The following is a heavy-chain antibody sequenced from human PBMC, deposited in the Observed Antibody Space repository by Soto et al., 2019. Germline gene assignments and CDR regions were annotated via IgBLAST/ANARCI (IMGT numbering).Heavy chain of an antibody. CDR3: ARDQALNYYDSSGYLGY. J-gene: IGHJ4*02. D-gene: IGHD3-22*01. V-gene: IGHV3-33*01. CDR1: GFTFSSYG. Sequence: GGSLRLSCAASGFTFSSYGMHWVRQAPGKGLEWVAVIWYDGSNKYYADSVKGRFTISRDNSKNTLYLQMNSLRAEDTAVYYCARDQALNYYDSSGYLGYWGQGTLVTVSS. CDR2: IWYDGSNK.